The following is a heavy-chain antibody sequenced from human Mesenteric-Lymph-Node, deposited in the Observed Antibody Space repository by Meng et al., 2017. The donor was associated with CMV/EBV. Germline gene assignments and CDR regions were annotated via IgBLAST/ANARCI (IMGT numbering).Heavy chain of an antibody. J-gene: IGHJ6*02. CDR1: GFTFSSYA. D-gene: IGHD3-22*01. V-gene: IGHV3-30-3*01. Sequence: GESLKISCAASGFTFSSYALHWVRQAPGKGLEWVAVISYDGSNKYYADSVKGRFTVSRDNSKNTLYLQMNSLRAEDTAVYYCAKERADSSPIGNVDVWGQGTTVTVSS. CDR3: AKERADSSPIGNVDV. CDR2: ISYDGSNK.